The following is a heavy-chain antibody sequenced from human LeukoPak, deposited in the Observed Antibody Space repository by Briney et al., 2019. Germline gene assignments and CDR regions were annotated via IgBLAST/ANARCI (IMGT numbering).Heavy chain of an antibody. CDR3: ASRDQSCSGDTCYPIDY. J-gene: IGHJ4*02. D-gene: IGHD2-15*01. Sequence: GGSLRLSCAVSGFAFGSEAMSWVRQSPARGLEWVASISPGGGTTYYADSVKGRFTISRDNSKNTLYLQMNSLRVEDTAVYFCASRDQSCSGDTCYPIDYWGQGTLVTVSS. CDR2: ISPGGGTT. V-gene: IGHV3-23*01. CDR1: GFAFGSEA.